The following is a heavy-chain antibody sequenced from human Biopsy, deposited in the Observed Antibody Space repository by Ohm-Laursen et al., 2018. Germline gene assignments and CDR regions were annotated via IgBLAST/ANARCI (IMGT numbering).Heavy chain of an antibody. CDR3: ARAPPLIRGVVESWFDP. CDR1: GGYISHYY. V-gene: IGHV4-4*07. D-gene: IGHD3-10*01. J-gene: IGHJ5*02. Sequence: SKTLSLTCAVSGGYISHYYWTWIRQPAGQGLEWIGRIYITGETGYNPSLKSRGTMSADSSKKKFSLKLKSVTAADTAIYYCARAPPLIRGVVESWFDPWGQGILVTVSS. CDR2: IYITGET.